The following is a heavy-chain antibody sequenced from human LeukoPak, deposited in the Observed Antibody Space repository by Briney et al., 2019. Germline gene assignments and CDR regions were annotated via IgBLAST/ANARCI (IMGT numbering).Heavy chain of an antibody. Sequence: PSGGSLRLSCEASGFTVSNSNINWVRQAPGKGLEWVSIIHIAGGTNYADSVEGRFTISRDNSKNTVYLQMNSLRVEDTAVYYCAGHRELGVWGQGTLVTVSS. J-gene: IGHJ4*02. CDR2: IHIAGGT. CDR1: GFTVSNSN. CDR3: AGHRELGV. V-gene: IGHV3-66*04. D-gene: IGHD3-16*01.